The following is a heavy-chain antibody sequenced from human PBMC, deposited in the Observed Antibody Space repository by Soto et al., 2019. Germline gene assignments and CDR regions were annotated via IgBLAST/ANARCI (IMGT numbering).Heavy chain of an antibody. CDR1: GGSISSSSYY. CDR3: ASPGRYCSSTSCFDY. J-gene: IGHJ4*02. Sequence: SETLSLTCTVSGGSISSSSYYWGWIRQPPGQGLEWIGSIYYSGSTYYNPSLKSRVTISVDTSKNQFSLKLSSGTAADTAVYYCASPGRYCSSTSCFDYWGQGTLVTVSS. CDR2: IYYSGST. V-gene: IGHV4-39*01. D-gene: IGHD2-2*01.